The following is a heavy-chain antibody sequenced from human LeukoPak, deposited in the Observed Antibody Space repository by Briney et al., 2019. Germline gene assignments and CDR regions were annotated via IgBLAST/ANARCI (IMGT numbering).Heavy chain of an antibody. CDR2: IAGGGSST. CDR3: AKDRYSYAFEYSDS. J-gene: IGHJ4*02. D-gene: IGHD5-18*01. CDR1: GFTVSFYA. Sequence: GGSLRLSCAASGFTVSFYAMSWVRQAPGKGLEWVSVIAGGGSSTYYADSVKGRFTISRDNSKNTLSLQVSSLRTEDTAVYYCAKDRYSYAFEYSDSWGQGTLVTVSS. V-gene: IGHV3-23*01.